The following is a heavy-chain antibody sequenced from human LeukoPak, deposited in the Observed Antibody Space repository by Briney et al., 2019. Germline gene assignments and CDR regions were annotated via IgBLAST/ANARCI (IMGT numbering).Heavy chain of an antibody. V-gene: IGHV3-23*01. CDR2: ISGSGGST. J-gene: IGHJ4*02. CDR1: GFTFSSYA. CDR3: ARDLRWGYDTSGYNDY. D-gene: IGHD3-22*01. Sequence: GGSLRLSCAASGFTFSSYAMSWVRQAPGKGLEWVSAISGSGGSTYYADSVKGRFTISRDNSKNTLYLQMHSLRPEDTAVYYCARDLRWGYDTSGYNDYWGQGTLVTVSS.